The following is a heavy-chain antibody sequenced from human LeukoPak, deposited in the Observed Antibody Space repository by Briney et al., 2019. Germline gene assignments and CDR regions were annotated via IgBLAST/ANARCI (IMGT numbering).Heavy chain of an antibody. D-gene: IGHD3-22*01. CDR3: ATDYDSSGYYRVGYFDL. V-gene: IGHV3-11*04. Sequence: GGSLRLSCAASGFTFSDYYMSWIRQAPGKGLEWVSYISSSGSTIYYADSVKGRFTISRDNAKNSLYLQMNSLRAEDTAVYYCATDYDSSGYYRVGYFDLWGRGTLVTVSS. CDR2: ISSSGSTI. CDR1: GFTFSDYY. J-gene: IGHJ2*01.